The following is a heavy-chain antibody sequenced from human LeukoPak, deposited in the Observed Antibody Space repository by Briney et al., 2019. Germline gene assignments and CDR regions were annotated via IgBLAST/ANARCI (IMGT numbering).Heavy chain of an antibody. J-gene: IGHJ4*02. D-gene: IGHD4-11*01. V-gene: IGHV1-2*06. CDR1: GYTFTGYY. Sequence: ASVKVSCKASGYTFTGYYMHWVRQAPGQGLEWMGRINPNSGGTNYAQKFQGRVTMTRDTSISTAYMELSRLRSDDTAVYYCARGGLGWRDDYSNRDYWGQGTLVTVSS. CDR2: INPNSGGT. CDR3: ARGGLGWRDDYSNRDY.